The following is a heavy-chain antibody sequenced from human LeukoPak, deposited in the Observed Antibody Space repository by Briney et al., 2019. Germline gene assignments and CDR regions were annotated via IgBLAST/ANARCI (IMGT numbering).Heavy chain of an antibody. D-gene: IGHD3-22*01. V-gene: IGHV3-48*04. CDR3: ARGCGLHLSPASSYYDSRCRYFDD. J-gene: IGHJ4*02. CDR1: GFTFSDYS. CDR2: ISYSSATI. Sequence: GGSLRLSCVASGFTFSDYSMEWVRQAPGKGLEWISYISYSSATIYYADSVRGRFTTSRDNAKNSQYLQMNSLRAEDTAVYYCARGCGLHLSPASSYYDSRCRYFDDWGQGTLVTVSS.